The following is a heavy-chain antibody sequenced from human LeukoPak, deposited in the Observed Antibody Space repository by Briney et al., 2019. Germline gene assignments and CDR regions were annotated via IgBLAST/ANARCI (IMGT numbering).Heavy chain of an antibody. D-gene: IGHD5-18*01. CDR2: INPNSGGT. CDR1: GYTFTGYY. J-gene: IGHJ6*03. Sequence: ASVKVSCKASGYTFTGYYMHWVRQAPGQGLEWMGWINPNSGGTNYAQKFQGRVTITADESTSTAYMELSSLRSEDTAVYYCARLGYSYGPTYYYYYMDVWGKGTTVTISS. CDR3: ARLGYSYGPTYYYYYMDV. V-gene: IGHV1-2*02.